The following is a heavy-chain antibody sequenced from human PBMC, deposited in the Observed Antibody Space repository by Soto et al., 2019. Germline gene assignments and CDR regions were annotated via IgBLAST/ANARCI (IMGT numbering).Heavy chain of an antibody. D-gene: IGHD2-15*01. CDR2: IYYSGST. CDR3: ARDVVAASKVYYYYYYMDV. Sequence: TLSLTCTVSGGSISSGGYYWSWIRQHPGKGLEWIGYIYYSGSTYYNPSLKSRVTISVDTSKNQFSLKLSSVTAADTAVYYCARDVVAASKVYYYYYYMDVWGKGTTVTVSS. J-gene: IGHJ6*03. V-gene: IGHV4-31*03. CDR1: GGSISSGGYY.